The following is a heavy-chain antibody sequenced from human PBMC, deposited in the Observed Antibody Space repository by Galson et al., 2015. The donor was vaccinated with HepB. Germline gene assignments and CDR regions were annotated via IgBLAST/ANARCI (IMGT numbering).Heavy chain of an antibody. CDR1: GYSFTSYW. J-gene: IGHJ6*02. V-gene: IGHV5-51*01. Sequence: QSGAEVKKPGESLKISCKGSGYSFTSYWIGWVRQMPGKGLEWMGIIYPGDSDTRYSPSFQGQVTISADKSISTAYLQWSSLKASDTAMYYCARHNWNPYDYYYYYGMDVWGQGTTVTVSS. CDR2: IYPGDSDT. CDR3: ARHNWNPYDYYYYYGMDV. D-gene: IGHD1-20*01.